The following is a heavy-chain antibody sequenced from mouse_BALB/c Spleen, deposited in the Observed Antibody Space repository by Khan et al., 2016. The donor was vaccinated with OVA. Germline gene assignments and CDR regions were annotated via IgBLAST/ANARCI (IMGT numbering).Heavy chain of an antibody. CDR3: ARSNYYGSGLYAMDY. CDR1: GYTFTSYW. CDR2: IGPGSGST. V-gene: IGHV1S41*01. Sequence: DLVKPGAAVKLSCKASGYTFTSYWINWIKQRPGQGLEWIGRIGPGSGSTSYNEMFKGKATLTVDPSSSTAYIQLSSLSSEDSAVYFCARSNYYGSGLYAMDYWGQGTSVTVSS. J-gene: IGHJ4*01. D-gene: IGHD1-1*01.